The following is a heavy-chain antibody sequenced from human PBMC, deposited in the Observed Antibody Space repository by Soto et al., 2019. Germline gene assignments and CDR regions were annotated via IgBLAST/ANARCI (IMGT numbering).Heavy chain of an antibody. D-gene: IGHD2-15*01. CDR2: INSDGSST. V-gene: IGHV3-74*01. Sequence: PGGSLRLSCAASGFTFSSYWMHWVRQAPGKGLVWVSRINSDGSSTSYADSVKGRFTISRDNAKNSLYLQMNSLRAEDTAVYYCARYCSGGSCYYYYGMAVWGQGTTVTVSS. CDR1: GFTFSSYW. J-gene: IGHJ6*02. CDR3: ARYCSGGSCYYYYGMAV.